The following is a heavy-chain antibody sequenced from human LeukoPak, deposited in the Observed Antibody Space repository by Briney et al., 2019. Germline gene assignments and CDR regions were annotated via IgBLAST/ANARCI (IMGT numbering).Heavy chain of an antibody. Sequence: RTSETLSLTCTVSDYSISSGYFWGWIRQPPGKGLEWIGSIYHSGSTYYNPSLKSRVTISVDTSKNQFSLKLSSVTAADTAVYYCARDLSSGYDYWGQGTLVTVSS. CDR2: IYHSGST. CDR1: DYSISSGYF. D-gene: IGHD3-22*01. V-gene: IGHV4-38-2*02. J-gene: IGHJ4*02. CDR3: ARDLSSGYDY.